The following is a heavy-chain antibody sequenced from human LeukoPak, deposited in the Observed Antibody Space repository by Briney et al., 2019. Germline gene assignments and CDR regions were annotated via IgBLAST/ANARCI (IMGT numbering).Heavy chain of an antibody. CDR1: GFTFSSYA. V-gene: IGHV3-23*01. D-gene: IGHD3-3*01. CDR2: ISGSGGST. Sequence: PGGSLRLSCAASGFTFSSYAMSWVRQAPGKGLEWVSAISGSGGSTYYADSVKGRFTISRDNSKNTLYLQMNSLRAEDTAVYYCAKDTIFGVASAPLYYFDYWGQGTLVTVSS. CDR3: AKDTIFGVASAPLYYFDY. J-gene: IGHJ4*02.